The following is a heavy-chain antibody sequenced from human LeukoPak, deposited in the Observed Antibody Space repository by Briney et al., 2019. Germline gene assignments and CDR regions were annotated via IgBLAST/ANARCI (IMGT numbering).Heavy chain of an antibody. CDR2: IYSSGSA. D-gene: IGHD5-24*01. Sequence: SETLSLTCTVSGGSISSYYWSWIRQPAGKGLEWIGRIYSSGSANYNPSLKSRVTISVDTSKKHFSQKQSSLTAADTAVYYCARGAPRWYYFDYWGQGTLVTVSS. CDR1: GGSISSYY. V-gene: IGHV4-4*07. J-gene: IGHJ4*02. CDR3: ARGAPRWYYFDY.